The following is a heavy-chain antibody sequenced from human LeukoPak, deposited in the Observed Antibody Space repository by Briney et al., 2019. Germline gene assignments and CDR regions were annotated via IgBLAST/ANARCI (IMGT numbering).Heavy chain of an antibody. J-gene: IGHJ4*02. CDR1: DFTFSSHW. D-gene: IGHD6-13*01. Sequence: PGGSLRLSCAASDFTFSSHWMYWVRQAPGKGLVWVARLSGDGITTRRADSVKGRFTISRDNAKNTLYLQMNSLRVEDTALYYCARGIASSRSVAIDLWGQGTLVAVSS. CDR3: ARGIASSRSVAIDL. V-gene: IGHV3-74*01. CDR2: LSGDGITT.